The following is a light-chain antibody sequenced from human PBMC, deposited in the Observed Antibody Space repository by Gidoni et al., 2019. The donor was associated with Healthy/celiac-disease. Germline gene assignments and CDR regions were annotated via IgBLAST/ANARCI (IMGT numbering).Light chain of an antibody. CDR3: QQYDNLSYT. V-gene: IGKV1-33*01. CDR2: DAS. J-gene: IGKJ2*01. Sequence: SQSSRDAYVGERDTINCQASKDISNYLKWYQQKQGKATKLLIYDASKLETGVPSRLSGSGSGTDFTFTISSLQHEDIEKYYCQQYDNLSYTFGQGTKLEIK. CDR1: KDISNY.